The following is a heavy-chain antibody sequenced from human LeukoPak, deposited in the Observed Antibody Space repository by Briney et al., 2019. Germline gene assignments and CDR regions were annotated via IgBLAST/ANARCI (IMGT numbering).Heavy chain of an antibody. CDR2: ISGSGGGT. V-gene: IGHV3-23*01. CDR3: AKDRYSSSWYWDY. CDR1: GFTFSSYA. Sequence: GGSLRLSCAASGFTFSSYAMSWVRQAPGKGREWVSGISGSGGGTYYADSVKGRFTISRDNSKNTLYLQMNSLRVEDTAVYYCAKDRYSSSWYWDYWGQGTLVTLSS. J-gene: IGHJ4*02. D-gene: IGHD6-13*01.